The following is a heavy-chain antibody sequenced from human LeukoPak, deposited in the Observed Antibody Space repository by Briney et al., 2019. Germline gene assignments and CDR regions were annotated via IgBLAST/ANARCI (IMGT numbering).Heavy chain of an antibody. D-gene: IGHD5-24*01. CDR2: IYTSGST. V-gene: IGHV4-61*02. J-gene: IGHJ6*03. CDR3: AREMATIWPYYYYYMDV. CDR1: GGSISSGSYY. Sequence: PSETLSLTCTVSGGSISSGSYYWSWIRQPAGKGLEWIGRIYTSGSTNYNPSLKSRVTISVDTSKNQFSLKLSSVTAPDTAVYYCAREMATIWPYYYYYMDVWGKGTTVTISS.